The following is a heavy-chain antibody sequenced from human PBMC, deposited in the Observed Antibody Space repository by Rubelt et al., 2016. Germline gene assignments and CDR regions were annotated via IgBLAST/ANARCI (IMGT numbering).Heavy chain of an antibody. V-gene: IGHV4-34*01. Sequence: QVQLQQWGAGLLKPSETLSLTCSVYGGSFSGYYWSWIRQPPGKGLEWIGEINNSGSTNYNPALKSRVTLPVAPSKTHFSLKRGCVTAADTAVYYCARGGRYYGSGSYQRHNWFDPWGQGTLVTVSS. D-gene: IGHD3-10*01. CDR3: ARGGRYYGSGSYQRHNWFDP. CDR1: GGSFSGYY. CDR2: INNSGST. J-gene: IGHJ5*02.